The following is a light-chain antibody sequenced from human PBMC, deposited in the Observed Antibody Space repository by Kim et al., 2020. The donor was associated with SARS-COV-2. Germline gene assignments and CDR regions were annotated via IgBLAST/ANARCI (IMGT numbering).Light chain of an antibody. J-gene: IGLJ3*02. CDR1: TNNGGNEG. CDR3: SAWENILGGWV. Sequence: QTATLTCTGNTNNGGNEGAAWLHDHQGHPPKRLSYRNNDRTPGMSERISASGLGNTASLTITGLQRDDEADYDCSAWENILGGWVLGGGTQLTVL. CDR2: RNN. V-gene: IGLV10-54*04.